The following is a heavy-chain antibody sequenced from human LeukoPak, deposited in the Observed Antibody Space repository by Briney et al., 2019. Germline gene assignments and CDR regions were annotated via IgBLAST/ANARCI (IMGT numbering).Heavy chain of an antibody. J-gene: IGHJ4*02. V-gene: IGHV3-48*03. Sequence: GGSLRLSCAASGFTFSSYEMNWVRQAPGKGLEWVSYISSSGRTIYYADSVKGRFTISRDNAKNSLYLLMNSLRAEDTAVYYCARGADYSDSSGYYVGPYFFDHWGQGTLVTVSS. D-gene: IGHD3-22*01. CDR2: ISSSGRTI. CDR1: GFTFSSYE. CDR3: ARGADYSDSSGYYVGPYFFDH.